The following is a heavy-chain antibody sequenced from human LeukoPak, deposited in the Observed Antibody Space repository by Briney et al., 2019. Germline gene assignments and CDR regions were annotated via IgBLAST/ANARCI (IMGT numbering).Heavy chain of an antibody. V-gene: IGHV3-23*01. CDR3: AKEAFRGVIDY. J-gene: IGHJ4*02. CDR2: FSGSGGST. CDR1: GFTFRSSA. D-gene: IGHD3-10*01. Sequence: GGSPRLSCAASGFTFRSSAMSWVRQAPGKGLEWVSLFSGSGGSTYYADSVKGRFTISRDTSKNTLYLQMNSLRAEDTAIYYCAKEAFRGVIDYWGQGTLVTVSS.